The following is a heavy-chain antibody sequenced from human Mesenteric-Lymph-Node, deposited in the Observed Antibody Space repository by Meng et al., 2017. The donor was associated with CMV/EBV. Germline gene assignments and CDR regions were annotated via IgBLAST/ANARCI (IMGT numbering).Heavy chain of an antibody. CDR3: ASTGGYSIAEYFQH. CDR1: GFTFSSHG. J-gene: IGHJ1*01. V-gene: IGHV3-33*08. Sequence: GESLKISCAASGFTFSSHGMHWVRQAPGKGLEWMALIYYEESDKYYADSVKGRFTISRDNAKNTLYLQMNSLRAEDTAVYYCASTGGYSIAEYFQHWGQGTLVTVSS. CDR2: IYYEESDK. D-gene: IGHD3-22*01.